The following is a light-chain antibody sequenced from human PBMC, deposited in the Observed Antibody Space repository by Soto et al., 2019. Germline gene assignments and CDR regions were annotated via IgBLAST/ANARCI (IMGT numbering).Light chain of an antibody. CDR2: DVS. V-gene: IGKV3-11*01. Sequence: EIVLTQSPVTLSLSPGERATLSCRASQSVSPYLAWYQHKPGQTPRLLISDVSNRATGIPTRFSVSGSGTDFTLTISSLEPEDCAVYYCYQSSNWPLTFGGGTKVDIK. CDR3: YQSSNWPLT. J-gene: IGKJ4*01. CDR1: QSVSPY.